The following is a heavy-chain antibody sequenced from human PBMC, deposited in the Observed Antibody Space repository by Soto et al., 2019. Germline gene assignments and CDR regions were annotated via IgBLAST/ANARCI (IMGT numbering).Heavy chain of an antibody. V-gene: IGHV4-4*02. J-gene: IGHJ3*01. CDR1: GGSISSSNW. Sequence: SETLSLTCAVSGGSISSSNWWSWVRQPPGKGLEWIGEIYHSGSTNYNPSLKSRVTISVDKSKNQFSLKLCSVTAADTAAYYCATDSNGYLAEFSFWGQGTMVTVSS. CDR2: IYHSGST. CDR3: ATDSNGYLAEFSF. D-gene: IGHD5-18*01.